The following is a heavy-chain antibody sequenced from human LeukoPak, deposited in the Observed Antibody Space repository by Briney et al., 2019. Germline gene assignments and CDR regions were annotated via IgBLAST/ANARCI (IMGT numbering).Heavy chain of an antibody. CDR2: IYTSGST. CDR1: GGSISNYY. CDR3: AMEVEMATISSFGY. V-gene: IGHV4-4*07. D-gene: IGHD5-24*01. J-gene: IGHJ4*02. Sequence: PSETLSLTCTVSGGSISNYYWSWIRQPAGKGLEWIGRIYTSGSTNYNPSLKSRVTMSVDTSKNQFSLKLSSVTAADTAVYYCAMEVEMATISSFGYWGQGTLVTVSS.